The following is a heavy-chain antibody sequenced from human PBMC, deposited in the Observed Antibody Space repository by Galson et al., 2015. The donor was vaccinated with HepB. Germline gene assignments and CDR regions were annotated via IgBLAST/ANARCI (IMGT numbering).Heavy chain of an antibody. V-gene: IGHV3-33*01. CDR1: GFTFSSYG. Sequence: SLRLSCAASGFTFSSYGMHWVRQAPGKGLEWVAVIWYDGSNKYYADSVKGRFTISRDNAKNSLYLQMNSLRDEDTAVYYCARDHNSDWYGDVFDIWGQGTVVTVSS. CDR3: ARDHNSDWYGDVFDI. CDR2: IWYDGSNK. J-gene: IGHJ3*02. D-gene: IGHD6-19*01.